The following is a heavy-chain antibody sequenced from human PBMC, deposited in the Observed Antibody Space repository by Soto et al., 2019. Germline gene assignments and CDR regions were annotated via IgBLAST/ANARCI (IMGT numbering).Heavy chain of an antibody. CDR1: GGSFSGYY. V-gene: IGHV4-34*01. Sequence: SETLSLTCAVYGGSFSGYYWSWIRQPPGKGLEWIGEINHSGSTNYNPSLKSRVTISVDTSKNQFSLKLSSVTAADTAVYYCARSPHMTTVTPEYFQHWGQGTLVTVSS. CDR3: ARSPHMTTVTPEYFQH. D-gene: IGHD4-17*01. J-gene: IGHJ1*01. CDR2: INHSGST.